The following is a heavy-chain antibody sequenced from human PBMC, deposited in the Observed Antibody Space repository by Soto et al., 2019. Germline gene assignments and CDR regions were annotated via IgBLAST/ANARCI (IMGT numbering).Heavy chain of an antibody. CDR2: INHSGTT. Sequence: ASETLSRTCAAYGGSFSGYYWTWIRQPPGKGLEWIGEINHSGTTNYNPSLRRRVTMSVDTSKSQFSLKWSSVTAADPAVFYCARKKRGTNYDRSYYFALDVWGEVTTVTVSS. V-gene: IGHV4-34*01. J-gene: IGHJ6*04. CDR1: GGSFSGYY. D-gene: IGHD4-4*01. CDR3: ARKKRGTNYDRSYYFALDV.